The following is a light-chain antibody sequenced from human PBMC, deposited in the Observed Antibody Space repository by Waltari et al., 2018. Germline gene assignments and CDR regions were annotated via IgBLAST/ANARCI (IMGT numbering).Light chain of an antibody. CDR3: LQHNTYPWT. Sequence: DIQMTQSPSSLSASVGDRVTFTCRASQGIRNDLGWYQQTPGKPPKRLIYTASTLQSGVPSRFGGTGSGTEFTLTISILQPEDFATYYCLQHNTYPWTFGQGTKVEIK. CDR2: TAS. CDR1: QGIRND. V-gene: IGKV1-17*01. J-gene: IGKJ1*01.